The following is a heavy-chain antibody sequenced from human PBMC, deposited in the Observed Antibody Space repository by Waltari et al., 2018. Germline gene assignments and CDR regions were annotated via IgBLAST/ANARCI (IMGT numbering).Heavy chain of an antibody. CDR2: INNSGST. CDR3: AREKGYSSSWYPDY. CDR1: GGSFSGYY. V-gene: IGHV4-34*01. J-gene: IGHJ4*02. D-gene: IGHD6-13*01. Sequence: QVQLQQWGAGLLKPSETLSLTCAVYGGSFSGYYWSWIRQPPGKGLEWIGEINNSGSTNYNPSLKSRVTRSVDTSKNQFSMKLSSVSAADTAVYYCAREKGYSSSWYPDYWGQGTLVTVSS.